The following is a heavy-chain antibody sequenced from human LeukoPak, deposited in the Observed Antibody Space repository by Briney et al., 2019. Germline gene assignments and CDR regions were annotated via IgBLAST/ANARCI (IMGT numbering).Heavy chain of an antibody. CDR1: GFTVSSYA. CDR3: ARQMQSHGNFDS. CDR2: LGIAGDT. V-gene: IGHV3-13*01. Sequence: GGSLRLSCAASGFTVSSYAMHWVRQPIGKGLEWVSALGIAGDTFYPGSVKGRFTISRENAWNSLYLQMNSLRAEDTAMYCCARQMQSHGNFDSWGQGTLVTVSS. D-gene: IGHD1-26*01. J-gene: IGHJ4*02.